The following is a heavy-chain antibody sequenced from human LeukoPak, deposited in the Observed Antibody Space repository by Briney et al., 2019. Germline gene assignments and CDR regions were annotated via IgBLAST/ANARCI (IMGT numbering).Heavy chain of an antibody. CDR3: ARLRWEQTGYSSDY. CDR2: ISTSSSYI. J-gene: IGHJ4*02. V-gene: IGHV3-21*06. CDR1: GFTFNKYS. Sequence: GGSLRLSCAASGFTFNKYSMNWVRQAPGKGLEWVSSISTSSSYIYYADSVKGRFTISRDNAKNSLYLQMNSLRAEDTAVFYCARLRWEQTGYSSDYWGQGTLVTVSS. D-gene: IGHD4-23*01.